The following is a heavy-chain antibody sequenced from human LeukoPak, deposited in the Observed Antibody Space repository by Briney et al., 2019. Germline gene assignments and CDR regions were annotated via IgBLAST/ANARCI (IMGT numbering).Heavy chain of an antibody. CDR2: LYFRGIT. CDR3: ARGVRGSKEAFDI. Sequence: PSETLSLTCTVSDGSIRSSTDYWGWIRQSPGKGLEWIGSLYFRGITYYTPSLKSRVTISVDTSKNQFSLKLSSVTAADTAVYYCARGVRGSKEAFDIWGQGTMVTVSS. CDR1: DGSIRSSTDY. D-gene: IGHD3-10*01. J-gene: IGHJ3*02. V-gene: IGHV4-39*07.